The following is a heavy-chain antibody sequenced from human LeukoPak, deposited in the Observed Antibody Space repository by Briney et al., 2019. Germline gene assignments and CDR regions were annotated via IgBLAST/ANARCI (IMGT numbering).Heavy chain of an antibody. Sequence: SETLSLTCTVSRGSISSFYWSWIRQPAGKGLEWIGRIFTSGSTNYNPSLKNRVTTSVDTSKNQFSLKLSSVTAADTAVYYCARDRTPYYYGSGSYLYYYMDVWGKGTTVTISS. V-gene: IGHV4-4*07. J-gene: IGHJ6*03. D-gene: IGHD3-10*01. CDR3: ARDRTPYYYGSGSYLYYYMDV. CDR2: IFTSGST. CDR1: RGSISSFY.